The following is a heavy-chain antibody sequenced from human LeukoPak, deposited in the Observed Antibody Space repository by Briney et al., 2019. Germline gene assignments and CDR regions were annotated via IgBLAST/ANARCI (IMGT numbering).Heavy chain of an antibody. CDR2: VFHSGKA. Sequence: SETLSLTCSLSGGSITSSDYSWSWIRQPSGKGLEWVGYVFHSGKAYYNPSLKSRVSISIDRSKTQFTLTLNSVTVADTAVYFCARNVLRYVDCRTHDYWYFDVWGRGALVTVS. V-gene: IGHV4-30-2*01. D-gene: IGHD3-9*01. CDR3: ARNVLRYVDCRTHDYWYFDV. CDR1: GGSITSSDYS. J-gene: IGHJ2*01.